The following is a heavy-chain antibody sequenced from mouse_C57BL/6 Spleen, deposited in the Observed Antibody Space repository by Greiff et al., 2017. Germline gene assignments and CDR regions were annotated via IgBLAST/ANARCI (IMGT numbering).Heavy chain of an antibody. D-gene: IGHD1-1*01. J-gene: IGHJ2*01. CDR2: IWSGGST. CDR1: GFSLTSYG. V-gene: IGHV2-4*01. Sequence: VKLQESGPGLVQPSQSLSITCTVSGFSLTSYGVHWVRQPPGKGLEWLGVIWSGGSTDYNAAFISRLSISKDNSKSQVFFKMNSLQADDTAIYYCAKEEDYGDYFDYWGQGTTLTVSS. CDR3: AKEEDYGDYFDY.